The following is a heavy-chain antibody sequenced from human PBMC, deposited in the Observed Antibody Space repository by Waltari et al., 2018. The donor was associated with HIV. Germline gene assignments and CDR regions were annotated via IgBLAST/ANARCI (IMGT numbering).Heavy chain of an antibody. CDR3: ARGRFEGYILYYYYGMDV. D-gene: IGHD5-12*01. CDR1: GGSISNGSYY. V-gene: IGHV4-61*02. CDR2: IYSSGNT. Sequence: QVQLQESGPGLVKPSQTLSLTCTVSGGSISNGSYYWNWIRQPAGKGLAWIGRIYSSGNTNYNPALKRRVTISVDTSKNQFSLKLSSGTAADTAVYYCARGRFEGYILYYYYGMDVWGQGTTVSVSS. J-gene: IGHJ6*02.